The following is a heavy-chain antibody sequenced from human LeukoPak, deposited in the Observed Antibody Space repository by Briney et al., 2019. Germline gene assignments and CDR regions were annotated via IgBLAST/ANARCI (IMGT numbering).Heavy chain of an antibody. V-gene: IGHV3-53*01. CDR3: VRRHDY. J-gene: IGHJ4*02. CDR1: GFDVNDNF. Sequence: PGGSLRLSCVASGFDVNDNFMIWVRQAPGQGLEWISIIYGSGGAYHSESVKGRFSAFRDTSKNTIFLQMNNLRADDTAMYYCVRRHDYWGQGTLVTVSS. CDR2: IYGSGGA.